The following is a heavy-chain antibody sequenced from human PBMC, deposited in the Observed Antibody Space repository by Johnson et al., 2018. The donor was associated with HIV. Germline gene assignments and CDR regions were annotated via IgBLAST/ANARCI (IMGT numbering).Heavy chain of an antibody. CDR3: ARVSLAYSYGYDAFDI. V-gene: IGHV3-66*03. D-gene: IGHD5-18*01. Sequence: NTKYADSVKGRFTISRDNSKNTLFLQMNSLRPEDTAVYYCARVSLAYSYGYDAFDIWGQGTRVTVSS. CDR2: NT. J-gene: IGHJ3*02.